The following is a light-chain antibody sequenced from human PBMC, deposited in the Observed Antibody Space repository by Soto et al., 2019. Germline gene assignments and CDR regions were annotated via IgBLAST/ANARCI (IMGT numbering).Light chain of an antibody. J-gene: IGKJ1*01. CDR3: QQYNNWPWT. Sequence: EIVMTQSPATLSVSPGGRATLSCSASQSISDTLAWYQQKPGQAPRLLIYSASRRATGFPGRFSGSGSGTDFTLTISSLQSEDLAVYYCQQYNNWPWTFGQGTKVDIK. CDR2: SAS. V-gene: IGKV3-15*01. CDR1: QSISDT.